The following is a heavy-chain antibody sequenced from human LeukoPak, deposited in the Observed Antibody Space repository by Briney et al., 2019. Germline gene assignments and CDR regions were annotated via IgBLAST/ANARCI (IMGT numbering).Heavy chain of an antibody. J-gene: IGHJ3*02. Sequence: KPSQTLSLTCAVSGGSISSGGYSWSWIRQPPGKGLEWIGYIYHSGSTYYNPSLKSRVTISVDRSKNQFSLKLSSVTAADTAVYYCARNPLTTRPNDAFDIWGQGTMVTVSS. CDR3: ARNPLTTRPNDAFDI. CDR2: IYHSGST. D-gene: IGHD4-17*01. CDR1: GGSISSGGYS. V-gene: IGHV4-30-2*01.